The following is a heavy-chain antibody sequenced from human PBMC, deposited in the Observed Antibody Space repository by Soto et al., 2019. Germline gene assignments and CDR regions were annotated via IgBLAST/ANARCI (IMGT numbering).Heavy chain of an antibody. CDR2: ISSSGSTI. Sequence: GGSLRLSCAASGFTFSDYYMSWIRQAPGKGLEWVSYISSSGSTIYYADSVKGRFTISRDNAKNSLYLQMNSLRAEDTAVYYCARVWFITIFGVVTIDYFDYWGQGTLVTVSS. D-gene: IGHD3-3*01. CDR1: GFTFSDYY. J-gene: IGHJ4*02. CDR3: ARVWFITIFGVVTIDYFDY. V-gene: IGHV3-11*01.